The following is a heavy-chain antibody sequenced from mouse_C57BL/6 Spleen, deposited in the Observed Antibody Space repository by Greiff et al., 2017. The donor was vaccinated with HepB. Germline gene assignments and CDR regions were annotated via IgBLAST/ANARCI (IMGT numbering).Heavy chain of an antibody. CDR1: GFTFSDYG. CDR3: ATTTGGAMDY. J-gene: IGHJ4*01. D-gene: IGHD1-1*01. Sequence: VQLKESGGGLVKPGGSLKLSCAASGFTFSDYGMHWVRQAPEKGLEWVAYISSGSSTIYYADTVKGRFTISRDNAKNTLFLQMTSLRSEDTAMYYCATTTGGAMDYWGQGTSVTVSS. CDR2: ISSGSSTI. V-gene: IGHV5-17*01.